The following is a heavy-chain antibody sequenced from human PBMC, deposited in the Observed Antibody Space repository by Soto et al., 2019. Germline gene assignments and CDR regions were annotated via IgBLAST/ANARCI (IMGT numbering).Heavy chain of an antibody. D-gene: IGHD3-10*01. CDR1: GGSISSGDYY. V-gene: IGHV4-30-4*01. CDR3: ARITMVRGVYLPDYFDY. J-gene: IGHJ4*02. Sequence: SETLSLTCTVSGGSISSGDYYWSWIRQPPGKGLEWIGYIYYSGSTYYNPSPKSRVTISVDTSKNQFSLKLSSVTAADTAVYYCARITMVRGVYLPDYFDYWGQGTLVTVSS. CDR2: IYYSGST.